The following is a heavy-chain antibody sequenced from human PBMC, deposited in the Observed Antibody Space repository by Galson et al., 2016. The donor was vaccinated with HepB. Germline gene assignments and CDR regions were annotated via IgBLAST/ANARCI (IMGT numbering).Heavy chain of an antibody. D-gene: IGHD3-16*01. CDR2: INPDGSAK. CDR1: GFTFSSSW. CDR3: ARGGGHLDY. V-gene: IGHV3-7*04. J-gene: IGHJ4*02. Sequence: LRLSCAGSGFTFSSSWLGWVRQAPGRGLEWVANINPDGSAKYYVDSLKGRFTISRDNARTSLYLQMNSLGAEDTGMYYCARGGGHLDYWGQGTLVTVSS.